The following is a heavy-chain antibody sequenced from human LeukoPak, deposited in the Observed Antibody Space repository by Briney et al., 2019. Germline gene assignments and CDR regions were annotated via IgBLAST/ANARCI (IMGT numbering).Heavy chain of an antibody. CDR2: ISSTGNTI. D-gene: IGHD3-10*01. Sequence: GGSLRLSCAVSGFILSNYEMNWVRQAPGKGLEWVSYISSTGNTIYYAESVKGRFTISRDDAKDSLYLQMNGLRAEDTAVYYCARERVSLVRGVIGYWGQGTLVTVSS. J-gene: IGHJ4*02. CDR1: GFILSNYE. V-gene: IGHV3-48*03. CDR3: ARERVSLVRGVIGY.